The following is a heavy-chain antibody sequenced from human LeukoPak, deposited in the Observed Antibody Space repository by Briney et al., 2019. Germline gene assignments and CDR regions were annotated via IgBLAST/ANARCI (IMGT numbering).Heavy chain of an antibody. J-gene: IGHJ5*02. Sequence: SETLSLTCTVSGYSISSEYYWDWIRQPLGKGLEWIGSIYHSGSTYYNPSLKSRVTMSVDTSKNQFSLKLSSVTAADTAVYYCARELGGNWFDPWGQGTLVTVSS. V-gene: IGHV4-38-2*02. CDR1: GYSISSEYY. D-gene: IGHD2-15*01. CDR2: IYHSGST. CDR3: ARELGGNWFDP.